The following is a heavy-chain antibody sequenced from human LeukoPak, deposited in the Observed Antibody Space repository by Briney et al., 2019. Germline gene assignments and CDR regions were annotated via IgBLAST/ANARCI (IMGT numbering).Heavy chain of an antibody. V-gene: IGHV3-33*01. J-gene: IGHJ4*02. D-gene: IGHD5-12*01. CDR1: GFTFSSYG. CDR2: IWYDGSNK. Sequence: GGSLRLSCAAPGFTFSSYGMHWVRQAPGKGLEWVAVIWYDGSNKYYADSVKGRFTISRDNSKNTLYLQMNSLRAEDTAVYYCARDYMTWLRSGFDYWGQGTLVTVSS. CDR3: ARDYMTWLRSGFDY.